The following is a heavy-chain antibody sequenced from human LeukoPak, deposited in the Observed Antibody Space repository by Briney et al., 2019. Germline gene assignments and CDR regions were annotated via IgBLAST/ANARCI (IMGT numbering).Heavy chain of an antibody. V-gene: IGHV4-39*07. Sequence: PSETLSLTCTVSGGSIRDSFYYWAWIRQPPGKGLEWIGSISYSGTTYYNPSLKSRVTISVDTSKNQFSLKLKSVTAADTAVYYCARSYSYGPYYFDYWGQGTLVTVSS. CDR1: GGSIRDSFYY. CDR3: ARSYSYGPYYFDY. J-gene: IGHJ4*02. CDR2: ISYSGTT. D-gene: IGHD5-18*01.